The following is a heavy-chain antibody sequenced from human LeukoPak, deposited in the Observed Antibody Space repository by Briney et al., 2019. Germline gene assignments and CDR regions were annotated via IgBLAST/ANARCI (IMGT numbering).Heavy chain of an antibody. CDR2: INHSGST. J-gene: IGHJ4*02. Sequence: SETLSLTCAVYGGSFSGYYWSWIRQPPGKGLEWIGEINHSGSTNYNPSLKSRVTIAVDTSKNQISLKLSSVTAADTAVYYCARRPMIIDYWGQGTLVTVSS. CDR3: ARRPMIIDY. CDR1: GGSFSGYY. V-gene: IGHV4-34*01. D-gene: IGHD3-22*01.